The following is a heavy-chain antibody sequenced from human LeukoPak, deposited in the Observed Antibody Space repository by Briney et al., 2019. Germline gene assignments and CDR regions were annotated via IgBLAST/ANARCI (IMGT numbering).Heavy chain of an antibody. CDR3: ARHRSDTGGKKGVNWFDP. V-gene: IGHV4-59*01. J-gene: IGHJ5*02. Sequence: PSETLSLTCSVSGGSIKNYYWSWIRQPPGKGLEWLGNIYFGRTTDYNSYTKRRLTISVDTFKNQLPLNLQSVTAADTATYYCARHRSDTGGKKGVNWFDPWGEGSMVTVSS. CDR1: GGSIKNYY. CDR2: IYFGRTT. D-gene: IGHD4-23*01.